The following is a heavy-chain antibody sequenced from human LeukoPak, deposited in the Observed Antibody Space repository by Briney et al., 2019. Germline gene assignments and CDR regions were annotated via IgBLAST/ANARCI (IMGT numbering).Heavy chain of an antibody. J-gene: IGHJ4*02. CDR1: GFTFSSYW. CDR3: ASGFGFDCSSTSCSYFDY. CDR2: IKQDGSEK. D-gene: IGHD2-2*01. V-gene: IGHV3-7*01. Sequence: PGGSLRLSCVASGFTFSSYWMSWVRQAPGKGLEWVANIKQDGSEKYYVDSVKGRFTISRDNAKNSLYLQMNSLRAEDTAVYYCASGFGFDCSSTSCSYFDYWGQGTLVTVSS.